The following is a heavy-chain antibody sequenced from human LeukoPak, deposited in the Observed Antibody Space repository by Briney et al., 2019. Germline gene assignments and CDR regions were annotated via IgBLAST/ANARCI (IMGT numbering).Heavy chain of an antibody. D-gene: IGHD3-22*01. J-gene: IGHJ4*02. V-gene: IGHV4-4*07. Sequence: SETLSLTCTVSGGSISNYYWSWVRQPAGKALEWIWRIYSSGDTSYNLSLTSRLTISLDKSRNQLSLKLSSMTPADTAVYYCVRERVGYDTSGRRPRFDCWGQGTLVTVSS. CDR2: IYSSGDT. CDR3: VRERVGYDTSGRRPRFDC. CDR1: GGSISNYY.